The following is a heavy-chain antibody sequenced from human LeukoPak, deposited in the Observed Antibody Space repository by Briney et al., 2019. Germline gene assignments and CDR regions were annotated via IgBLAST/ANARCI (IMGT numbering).Heavy chain of an antibody. CDR1: GYTFTGYY. J-gene: IGHJ4*02. CDR2: INPNSGGT. CDR3: ARDPPYGGEFDY. V-gene: IGHV1-2*02. Sequence: ASVKVSCKASGYTFTGYYMHWVRQAPGQGLGWMGWINPNSGGTNYAQKFQGRVTMTRDTSISTAYMELSRLRSDDTAVYYCARDPPYGGEFDYWGQGTLVTVSS. D-gene: IGHD4-23*01.